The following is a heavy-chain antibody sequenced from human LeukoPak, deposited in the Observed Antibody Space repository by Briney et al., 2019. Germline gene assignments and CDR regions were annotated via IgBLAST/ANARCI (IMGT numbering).Heavy chain of an antibody. V-gene: IGHV3-7*03. CDR2: IKYDEIEK. Sequence: GGSLRLSCAASGSTFSSYWMSWVRQAPGKGLEWVANIKYDEIEKYHVDSVKGRFTISRDNTKNSLYLQMNSLRVEDTAVYYCARDTGALVTHFDYWGQGTLVTVSS. CDR1: GSTFSSYW. D-gene: IGHD5-18*01. J-gene: IGHJ4*02. CDR3: ARDTGALVTHFDY.